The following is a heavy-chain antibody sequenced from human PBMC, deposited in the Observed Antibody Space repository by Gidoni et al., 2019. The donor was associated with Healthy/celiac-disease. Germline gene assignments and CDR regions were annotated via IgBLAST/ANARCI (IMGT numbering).Heavy chain of an antibody. V-gene: IGHV3-30*18. CDR2: ISYDGSNK. CDR1: GFSLSSYG. D-gene: IGHD6-19*01. CDR3: AKDPFRYSSGRGYFQH. J-gene: IGHJ1*01. Sequence: QVQLVESGGGVVQPGRSLSPTWAASGFSLSSYGMHWARQAPGTGLEWVAVISYDGSNKYYADSVKGRFTISRDNSKNTLYLQMNSLRAEDTAVYYCAKDPFRYSSGRGYFQHWGQGTLVTVSS.